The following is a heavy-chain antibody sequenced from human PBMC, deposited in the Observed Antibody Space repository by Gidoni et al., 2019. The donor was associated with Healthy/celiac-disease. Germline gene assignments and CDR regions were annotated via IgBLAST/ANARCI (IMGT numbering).Heavy chain of an antibody. CDR3: ASQYCGGDCYSFHPYYYYGMDV. Sequence: QLQLQESGPGLVKPSETLSLTCTVSGGSISSSSYYWAWLRQPPGKGLEWIGSIYYSGSTSYNPSLKSRVTISVDTSKNQFSLKLSSVTAADTAVYYCASQYCGGDCYSFHPYYYYGMDVWGQGTTVTVSS. CDR2: IYYSGST. D-gene: IGHD2-21*02. V-gene: IGHV4-39*01. J-gene: IGHJ6*02. CDR1: GGSISSSSYY.